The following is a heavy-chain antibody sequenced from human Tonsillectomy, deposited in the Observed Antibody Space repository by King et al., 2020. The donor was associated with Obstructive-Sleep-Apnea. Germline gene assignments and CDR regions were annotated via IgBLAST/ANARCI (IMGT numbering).Heavy chain of an antibody. CDR2: IYYSGSI. D-gene: IGHD2-15*01. CDR1: GGSISSTNYY. Sequence: QLQESGPGLVKPSETLSLTCNVSGGSISSTNYYWGWVRQPPRQGLEWIGTIYYSGSIYYNPSLKNRVTISVDTSKNQLSLRLNSVTAADTAVYYCASDKMGRYWSGGNGLDNWCDHGGQGTRVTVSS. V-gene: IGHV4-39*07. J-gene: IGHJ5*02. CDR3: ASDKMGRYWSGGNGLDNWCDH.